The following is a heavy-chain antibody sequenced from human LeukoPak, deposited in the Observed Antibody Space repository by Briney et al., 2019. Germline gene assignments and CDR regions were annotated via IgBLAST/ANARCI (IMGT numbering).Heavy chain of an antibody. V-gene: IGHV3-23*01. Sequence: GGSLRLSCAASGFTFSTYAMNWVRQAPGKGLEWVSAISGNGGSTYYADSVKGRFTISRDNSKNTLYLQMNSLRAEDTAVYYCAKDRLSWTAVVPAAMVFDYWGQGTLVTVSS. CDR1: GFTFSTYA. CDR3: AKDRLSWTAVVPAAMVFDY. D-gene: IGHD2-2*01. CDR2: ISGNGGST. J-gene: IGHJ4*02.